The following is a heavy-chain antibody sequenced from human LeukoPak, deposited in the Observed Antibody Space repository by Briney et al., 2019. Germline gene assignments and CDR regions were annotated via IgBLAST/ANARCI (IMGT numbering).Heavy chain of an antibody. J-gene: IGHJ4*02. V-gene: IGHV1-69*06. CDR1: GGTFSSYA. CDR3: ARPAGTESYFDY. Sequence: SVKVSCKASGGTFSSYAISWVRQAPGQGLEWMGGIIPIFGTANYAQKFQGRVTITADKSTSTAYMELSSLRSEDTAVYYCARPAGTESYFDYWGQGTLVTVSS. D-gene: IGHD6-19*01. CDR2: IIPIFGTA.